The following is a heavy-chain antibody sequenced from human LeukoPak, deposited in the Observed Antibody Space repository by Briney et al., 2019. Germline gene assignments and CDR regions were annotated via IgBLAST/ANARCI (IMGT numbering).Heavy chain of an antibody. J-gene: IGHJ5*02. D-gene: IGHD3-10*01. Sequence: ASVKVSCKASGYTFTSYAMNWVRQAPGQGLEWMGIINPSGGSTSYAQKFQGRVTMTRDMSTSTVYMELSSLRSEDTAVYYCARVSMRVRGARRFDPWGQGTLVTVSS. CDR3: ARVSMRVRGARRFDP. CDR1: GYTFTSYA. CDR2: INPSGGST. V-gene: IGHV1-46*01.